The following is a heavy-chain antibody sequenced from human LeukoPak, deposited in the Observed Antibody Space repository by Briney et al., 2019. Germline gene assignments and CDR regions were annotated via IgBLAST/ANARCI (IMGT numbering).Heavy chain of an antibody. CDR1: GGSFSGYY. CDR2: INHSGST. J-gene: IGHJ4*02. V-gene: IGHV4-34*01. D-gene: IGHD3-3*01. CDR3: ARGITIFGVVID. Sequence: SETLSLTCAVYGGSFSGYYWSWIRQPPGKGLEWIGEINHSGSTNYNPSLKSRVTISVDTSKKQFSLKLSSVTAADTAVYYGARGITIFGVVIDWGQGTLVTVSS.